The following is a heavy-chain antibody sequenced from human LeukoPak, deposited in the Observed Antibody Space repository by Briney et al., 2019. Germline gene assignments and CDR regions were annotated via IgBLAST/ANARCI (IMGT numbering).Heavy chain of an antibody. J-gene: IGHJ4*02. Sequence: GGSLRLSCAASGFIVSNSYMSWVRQAPGKGLEWVSTINGGADITYYADSVKGRFTISRDNSKNTLPLRMNSLRAEDAAVYYCAGSSASRGYNYGRFDYWGQGTLVTVSS. D-gene: IGHD5-18*01. CDR2: INGGADIT. CDR3: AGSSASRGYNYGRFDY. CDR1: GFIVSNSY. V-gene: IGHV3-23*01.